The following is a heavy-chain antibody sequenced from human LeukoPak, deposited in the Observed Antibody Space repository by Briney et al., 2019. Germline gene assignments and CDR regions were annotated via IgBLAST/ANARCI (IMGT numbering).Heavy chain of an antibody. Sequence: NPSETLSLTCTVSGGSISSYYWSWIRQPAGKGLEWIGRIYTSGSTNYNPSLKSRVTMSVDTSKNQFSLKLSSVTAADTAVYYCARDIPHCSSTSCYTSSAFDIWGQGTMVTVSS. J-gene: IGHJ3*02. CDR1: GGSISSYY. D-gene: IGHD2-2*02. CDR3: ARDIPHCSSTSCYTSSAFDI. CDR2: IYTSGST. V-gene: IGHV4-4*07.